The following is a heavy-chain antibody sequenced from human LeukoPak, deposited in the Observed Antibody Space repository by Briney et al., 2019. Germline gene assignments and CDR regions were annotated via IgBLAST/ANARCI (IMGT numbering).Heavy chain of an antibody. D-gene: IGHD6-25*01. V-gene: IGHV4-59*01. J-gene: IGHJ5*02. CDR2: IYYSGST. CDR3: ARGRVFRLGNWFDP. Sequence: SETLSLTCTVSGGSISSYYWSWIRQPPGKGLEWIGYIYYSGSTNYSPSLKSRVTISVDTSKNQFSLKLSSVTAADTAVYYCARGRVFRLGNWFDPWGQGTLVTVSS. CDR1: GGSISSYY.